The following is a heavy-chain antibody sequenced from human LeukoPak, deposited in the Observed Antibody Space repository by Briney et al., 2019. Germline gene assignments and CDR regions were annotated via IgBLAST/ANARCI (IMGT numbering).Heavy chain of an antibody. D-gene: IGHD2-2*02. J-gene: IGHJ6*02. Sequence: SETLSLTCTVSGASISGFYWNWIRQPAGKGLEWIGRIYTSGSTNYNPSLKSRVTMSVDTSKNQFSLKLSSVTAADTAVYYCARDVVPAAIVNYYYYGMDVWGQGTTVTVSS. CDR1: GASISGFY. CDR3: ARDVVPAAIVNYYYYGMDV. CDR2: IYTSGST. V-gene: IGHV4-4*07.